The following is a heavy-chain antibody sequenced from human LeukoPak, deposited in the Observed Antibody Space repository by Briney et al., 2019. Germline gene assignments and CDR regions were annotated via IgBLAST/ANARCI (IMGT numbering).Heavy chain of an antibody. V-gene: IGHV1-69*04. D-gene: IGHD5-18*01. Sequence: ASVTVSCKASGGTFSSYAISWVRQAPGQGLEWMGRIIPILGIANYAQKFQGRVTITADKSTSTAYMELSSLRSEDTAVYYCARGLRGYSYGYRGYDFDYWGQGTLVTVSS. CDR1: GGTFSSYA. CDR3: ARGLRGYSYGYRGYDFDY. J-gene: IGHJ4*02. CDR2: IIPILGIA.